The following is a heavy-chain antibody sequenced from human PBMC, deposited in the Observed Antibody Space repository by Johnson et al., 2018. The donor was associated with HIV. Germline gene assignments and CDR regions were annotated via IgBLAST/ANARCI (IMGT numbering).Heavy chain of an antibody. CDR3: AREREDYGLDI. CDR2: IWYDGSNE. Sequence: QVQLVESGGGVVQPGRSLRLSCEASGLMFSRYGMHWVRQAPGRGLEWVAGIWYDGSNEYYADSVKGRFTISRDNSKNTLYLQMNSLRAEDTAVYYCAREREDYGLDIWGQGTMVTVSS. CDR1: GLMFSRYG. V-gene: IGHV3-33*01. D-gene: IGHD4/OR15-4a*01. J-gene: IGHJ3*02.